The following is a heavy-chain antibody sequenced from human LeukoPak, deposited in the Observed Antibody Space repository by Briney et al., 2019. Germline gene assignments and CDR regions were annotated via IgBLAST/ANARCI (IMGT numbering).Heavy chain of an antibody. Sequence: ASVKVSCKASGYTFTSYYMHWARQAPGQGLEWMGIINPSGGSTSYAQKFQGRVTITTDESTSTAYMELSSLRSEDTGVYYCASGSYSMIYCDYWGQGTLVTVSS. J-gene: IGHJ4*02. CDR1: GYTFTSYY. V-gene: IGHV1-46*01. CDR2: INPSGGST. D-gene: IGHD1-26*01. CDR3: ASGSYSMIYCDY.